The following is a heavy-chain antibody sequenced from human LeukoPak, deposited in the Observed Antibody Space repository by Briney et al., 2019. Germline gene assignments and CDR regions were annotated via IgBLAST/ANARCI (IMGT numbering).Heavy chain of an antibody. J-gene: IGHJ4*02. D-gene: IGHD3-22*01. CDR2: IRYDGSNK. CDR1: GFTFSSYG. Sequence: GGSLRLSCAASGFTFSSYGMHWVRQAPGKGLEWVAFIRYDGSNKYYADSVKGRFTISRDNSKNTPYLQMNSLRAEDTAVYYCAKDSSVYYYDSRNCDYWGQGTLVTVSS. CDR3: AKDSSVYYYDSRNCDY. V-gene: IGHV3-30*02.